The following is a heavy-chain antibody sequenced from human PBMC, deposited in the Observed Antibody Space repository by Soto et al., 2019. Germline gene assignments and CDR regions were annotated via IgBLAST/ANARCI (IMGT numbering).Heavy chain of an antibody. CDR3: AREASWFGELLDAFDI. V-gene: IGHV6-1*01. Sequence: PSQTLSLTCAISGDSVSSNSAAWNWIRQSPSRGLEWLGRTYYRSEWYNDYAVSVESRITINPDTSKNQFSLQLNSVTPEDTAVYYCAREASWFGELLDAFDIWGQGTMVTVSS. J-gene: IGHJ3*02. CDR1: GDSVSSNSAA. CDR2: TYYRSEWYN. D-gene: IGHD3-10*01.